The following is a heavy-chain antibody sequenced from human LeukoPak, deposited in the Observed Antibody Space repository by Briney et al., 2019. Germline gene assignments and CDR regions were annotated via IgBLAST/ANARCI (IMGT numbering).Heavy chain of an antibody. CDR3: GKIPASRPAHEFDY. CDR1: GFTFSSYA. J-gene: IGHJ4*02. CDR2: ISGSGGST. D-gene: IGHD2-2*01. Sequence: GGSLRLSCAASGFTFSSYAMSWVRQAPGKGLEWVSAISGSGGSTYYADSVKGRFTISRDNSKNTLYLQMNSLRAEDTAVYYCGKIPASRPAHEFDYWGQGTLVTVSS. V-gene: IGHV3-23*01.